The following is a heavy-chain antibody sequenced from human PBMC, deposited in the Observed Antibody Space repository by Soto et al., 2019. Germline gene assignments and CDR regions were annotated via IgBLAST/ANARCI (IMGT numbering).Heavy chain of an antibody. J-gene: IGHJ4*02. D-gene: IGHD2-2*02. Sequence: PGGALRLSCAASGFPFGDFGMHWLRQAPGKGLEWVAVISHDGSDKFYADSVKARFTISRDNSKNTLYLQMSGLRAEDTAVYYCAKSPDFFCSSANCYMYYFDDWSQVTLVPASS. CDR2: ISHDGSDK. V-gene: IGHV3-30*18. CDR1: GFPFGDFG. CDR3: AKSPDFFCSSANCYMYYFDD.